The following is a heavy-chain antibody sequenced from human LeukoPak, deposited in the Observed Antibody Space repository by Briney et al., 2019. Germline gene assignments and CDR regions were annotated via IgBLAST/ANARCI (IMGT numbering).Heavy chain of an antibody. CDR2: ISYDGSNK. D-gene: IGHD1-26*01. Sequence: GGSLRLSCAASGFTFSSYAMHWVRQAPGKGLGWVAVISYDGSNKYYADSVKGRSTISRDNSKNTLYVQMNSLRDEDTALYYCAKDQRWESPHYLDPWGQGTLVTVSS. J-gene: IGHJ5*02. V-gene: IGHV3-30-3*01. CDR3: AKDQRWESPHYLDP. CDR1: GFTFSSYA.